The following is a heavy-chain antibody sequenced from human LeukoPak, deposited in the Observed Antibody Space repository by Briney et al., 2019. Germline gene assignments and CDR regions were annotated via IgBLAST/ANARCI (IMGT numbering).Heavy chain of an antibody. CDR1: GFTFSSYW. D-gene: IGHD2-2*01. Sequence: GGSLRLSCAASGFTFSSYWTHWVRQAPGKGLVWVSRINSDGSSTSYADSVKGRFTISRDNSKNTLYLQMNSLRAEDTAVYYCAKIGSLGDCSSTSCAPGAFDIWGQGTMVTVSS. J-gene: IGHJ3*02. V-gene: IGHV3-74*01. CDR2: INSDGSST. CDR3: AKIGSLGDCSSTSCAPGAFDI.